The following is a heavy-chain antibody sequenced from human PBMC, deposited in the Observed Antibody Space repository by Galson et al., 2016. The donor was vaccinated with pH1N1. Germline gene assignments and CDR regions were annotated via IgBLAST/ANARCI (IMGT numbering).Heavy chain of an antibody. CDR3: ARHNDYGDYRGDAFDI. D-gene: IGHD4-17*01. V-gene: IGHV5-51*01. CDR1: GYRFSSSW. CDR2: IYLGGSLI. Sequence: QSGAEVKKPGESLKISCKGSGYRFSSSWIGWVRQMPGKGLEWMGIIYLGGSLIRYRPSFQGQVTISADKSVNIVYLEWGSLKASDTAMYYCARHNDYGDYRGDAFDIWGQGIMVTVSS. J-gene: IGHJ3*02.